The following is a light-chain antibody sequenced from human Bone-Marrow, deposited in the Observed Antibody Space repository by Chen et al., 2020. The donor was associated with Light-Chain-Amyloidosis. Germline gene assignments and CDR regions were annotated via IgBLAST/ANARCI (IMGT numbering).Light chain of an antibody. V-gene: IGLV3-21*02. Sequence: SYVLTQPSSVSVAPGQTATIACGGTNIGSTSVHWYQQTPGQATLLVVYDDSNRPSGIPERLSGSNSGNTATLTISRVEAGDEADYYCQVWDRSSDRPVFGGGTKLTVL. CDR2: DDS. CDR1: NIGSTS. J-gene: IGLJ3*02. CDR3: QVWDRSSDRPV.